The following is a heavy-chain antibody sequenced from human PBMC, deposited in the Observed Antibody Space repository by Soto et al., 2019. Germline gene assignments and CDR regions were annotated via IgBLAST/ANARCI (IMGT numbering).Heavy chain of an antibody. CDR2: IIPIFGTA. J-gene: IGHJ4*02. Sequence: QVQLVQSGAEVKKPGSSVKVSCKASGGTFSSYAISWVRQAPGQGLEWMGGIIPIFGTANYAQKFQGRGTIPGATSTSTPYRERSGLSSEDTAVYYCARVYSSSPIPPLWGQGTLVTVSS. D-gene: IGHD6-6*01. CDR1: GGTFSSYA. V-gene: IGHV1-69*06. CDR3: ARVYSSSPIPPL.